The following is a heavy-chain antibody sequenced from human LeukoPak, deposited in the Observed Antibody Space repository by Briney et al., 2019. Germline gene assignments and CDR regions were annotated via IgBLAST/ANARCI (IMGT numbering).Heavy chain of an antibody. CDR3: ARHVELGVAGTGALDY. V-gene: IGHV4-34*01. D-gene: IGHD6-19*01. Sequence: PSETLSLTCAVFGGSFSGYYWSWIRQPPGKGLEWIGEINQSGSTNYNPSLKSRVSISVDTSKNQVSLRVTSVTAADTAVYYCARHVELGVAGTGALDYWGQGILVTVSS. J-gene: IGHJ4*02. CDR2: INQSGST. CDR1: GGSFSGYY.